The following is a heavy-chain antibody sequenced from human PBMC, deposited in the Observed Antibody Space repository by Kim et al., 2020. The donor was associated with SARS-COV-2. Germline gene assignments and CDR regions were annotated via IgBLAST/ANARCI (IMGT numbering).Heavy chain of an antibody. Sequence: SQTLSLTCAISGDSVSSNSVGWHWIRQSPSRGLEWLGRTYYRSKWSTDYAVSVKSRIIINPDTTKNQFSLPLTSVTPEDTAVYYCARSFRNAFDIWGQGT. V-gene: IGHV6-1*01. CDR3: ARSFRNAFDI. CDR1: GDSVSSNSVG. J-gene: IGHJ3*02. CDR2: TYYRSKWST.